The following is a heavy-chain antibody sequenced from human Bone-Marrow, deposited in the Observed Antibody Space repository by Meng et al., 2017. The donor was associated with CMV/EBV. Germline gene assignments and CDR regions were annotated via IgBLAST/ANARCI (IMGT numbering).Heavy chain of an antibody. Sequence: GSLRLSCAASGFTFDDYTMHWVRQAPGKGLEWVSLISWDGGSTYYADSVKGRFTISRDNSKNSLYLQMNSLRTEDTALYYCAKSLMPDCSSTSCYIQTDYGMDVWGQGTTVTVS. D-gene: IGHD2-2*02. CDR3: AKSLMPDCSSTSCYIQTDYGMDV. V-gene: IGHV3-43*01. J-gene: IGHJ6*02. CDR2: ISWDGGST. CDR1: GFTFDDYT.